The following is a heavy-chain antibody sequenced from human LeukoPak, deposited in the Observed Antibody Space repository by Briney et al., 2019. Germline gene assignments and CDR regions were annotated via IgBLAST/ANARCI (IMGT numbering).Heavy chain of an antibody. Sequence: PSETLSLTCTVSGDSISNYYWGWIRQPPGKGLEWIGNIFYSGSTYYSPSLKSRVTISLDTSRNQFSLKLNSVTAADTAVYYCAKSNGYGLVDIWGQGTMVTVSS. D-gene: IGHD3-10*01. J-gene: IGHJ3*02. CDR2: IFYSGST. CDR1: GDSISNYY. CDR3: AKSNGYGLVDI. V-gene: IGHV4-39*07.